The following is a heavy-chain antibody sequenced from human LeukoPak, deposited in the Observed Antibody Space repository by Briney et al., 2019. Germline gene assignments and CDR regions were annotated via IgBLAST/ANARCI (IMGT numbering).Heavy chain of an antibody. Sequence: PGGSLRLSCSASGFTFSSYAMHWVRQAPGKGLEYVSAISSNGGSTYYADSVKGRFTISRDNSKNTLYLQMSSLRAEDTAVYYCVKDRVVTTSVGEFDYWGQGTLVTVSS. J-gene: IGHJ4*02. CDR1: GFTFSSYA. D-gene: IGHD2-21*02. CDR2: ISSNGGST. V-gene: IGHV3-64D*06. CDR3: VKDRVVTTSVGEFDY.